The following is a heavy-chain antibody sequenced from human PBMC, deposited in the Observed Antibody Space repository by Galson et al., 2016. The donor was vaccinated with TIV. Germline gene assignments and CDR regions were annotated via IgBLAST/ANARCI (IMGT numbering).Heavy chain of an antibody. Sequence: LSLTCSVFGGSISNGDNSWTWIRQPPGKGLEWLGSVYYSGSTIYSPSLRGRVTISVERSKSQFSVNLNSLTAADTAVYYCARVSLPSYYAVDVWGQGTTVTVSS. CDR3: ARVSLPSYYAVDV. V-gene: IGHV4-30-4*01. J-gene: IGHJ6*02. CDR2: VYYSGST. CDR1: GGSISNGDNS. D-gene: IGHD3-16*01.